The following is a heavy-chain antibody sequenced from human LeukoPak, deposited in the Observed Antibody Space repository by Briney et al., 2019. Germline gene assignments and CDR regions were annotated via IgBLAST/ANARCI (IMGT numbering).Heavy chain of an antibody. J-gene: IGHJ4*02. Sequence: PGGSLRLSCAASGFTFSSYWMHWVRQAPGKGLVWVSRINSDGSSTSYADSVKGRFTISRDNSKNTLYLQMNSLRAEDTAIYYCAKFRGLMSYYFDYWGQGNLVTVSS. CDR1: GFTFSSYW. D-gene: IGHD2-8*01. CDR2: INSDGSST. CDR3: AKFRGLMSYYFDY. V-gene: IGHV3-74*01.